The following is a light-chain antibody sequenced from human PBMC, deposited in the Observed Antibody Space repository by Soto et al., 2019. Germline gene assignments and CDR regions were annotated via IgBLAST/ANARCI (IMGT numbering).Light chain of an antibody. J-gene: IGLJ1*01. CDR2: ANS. CDR3: QSYDSSLIVSKV. V-gene: IGLV1-40*01. Sequence: QSVLTQPPSVSGAPGQRVTISCTGNSSNIGAGFDVHWYRQFPGTAPKLIIYANSDRPSGVPDRFSGSKSGTSASLAITGLQAEDEADYYCQSYDSSLIVSKVFGTGTKVTVL. CDR1: SSNIGAGFD.